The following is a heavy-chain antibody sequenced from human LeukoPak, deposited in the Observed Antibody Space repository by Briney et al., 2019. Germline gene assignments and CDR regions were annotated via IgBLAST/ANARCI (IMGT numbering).Heavy chain of an antibody. Sequence: SVKVSCKASGGTFSSYAISWVRQAPGQGLEWMGGIIPIFGTANYAQKLQGRVTITADESTSTAYMELSSLRSEDTAVYYCARSYSYSSGYRHFQHWGQGTLVTVSS. V-gene: IGHV1-69*13. J-gene: IGHJ1*01. D-gene: IGHD3-22*01. CDR2: IIPIFGTA. CDR3: ARSYSYSSGYRHFQH. CDR1: GGTFSSYA.